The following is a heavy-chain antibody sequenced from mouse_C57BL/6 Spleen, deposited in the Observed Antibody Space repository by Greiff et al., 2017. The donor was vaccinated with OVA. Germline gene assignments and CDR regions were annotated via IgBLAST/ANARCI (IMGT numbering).Heavy chain of an antibody. Sequence: QVQLQQSGPELVKPGASVKISCKASGYAFSSSWMNWVKQRPGKGLEWIGRLYPGDGDTNYNGKFKGKATLTADKSSSTAYMQLSSLTSEDSAVYFWARDYYGNYGWYFDVWGTGTTVTVSS. CDR2: LYPGDGDT. CDR3: ARDYYGNYGWYFDV. CDR1: GYAFSSSW. V-gene: IGHV1-82*01. D-gene: IGHD2-1*01. J-gene: IGHJ1*03.